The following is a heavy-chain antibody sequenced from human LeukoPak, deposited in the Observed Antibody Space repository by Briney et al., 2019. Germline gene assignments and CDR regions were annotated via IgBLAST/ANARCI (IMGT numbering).Heavy chain of an antibody. J-gene: IGHJ4*02. Sequence: PSETLSLTCAVYRGSFSGYYWSWIRQPPGKGLEWIGEINHSGSTNYNPSLKSRVTISVDTSKNQFSLKLSSVTAADTAVYYCARHPLGAVAGLDYWGQGTLVTVSS. CDR3: ARHPLGAVAGLDY. V-gene: IGHV4-34*01. CDR1: RGSFSGYY. D-gene: IGHD6-19*01. CDR2: INHSGST.